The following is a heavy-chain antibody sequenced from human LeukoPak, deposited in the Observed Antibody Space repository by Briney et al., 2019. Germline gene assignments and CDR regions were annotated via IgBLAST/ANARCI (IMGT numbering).Heavy chain of an antibody. J-gene: IGHJ3*02. Sequence: GESLKISCKGSGYSFTSYWIGWVRRMPGKGLEGMGIIYPGDSDTRYSPSFQGHVTISADKSISTAYLQWSSLKASDTAMYYCATLSGTYYDYIWGSLNDAFDIWGQGTMVTVSS. CDR1: GYSFTSYW. V-gene: IGHV5-51*01. D-gene: IGHD3-16*01. CDR2: IYPGDSDT. CDR3: ATLSGTYYDYIWGSLNDAFDI.